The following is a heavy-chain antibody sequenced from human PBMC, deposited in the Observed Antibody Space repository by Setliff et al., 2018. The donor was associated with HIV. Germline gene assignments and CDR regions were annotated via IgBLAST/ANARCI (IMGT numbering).Heavy chain of an antibody. CDR1: GDSITSQSYY. CDR2: IYISGST. Sequence: SETLSLTCNVSGDSITSQSYYWSWIRQPAGKGLEWIGRIYISGSTYYNPSLKSRVTISVDTSENQFSLRLNSVTAADTAVYYCARYRYYYDSSGYGRWFDPWGQGTLVTVSS. D-gene: IGHD3-22*01. V-gene: IGHV4-61*02. CDR3: ARYRYYYDSSGYGRWFDP. J-gene: IGHJ5*02.